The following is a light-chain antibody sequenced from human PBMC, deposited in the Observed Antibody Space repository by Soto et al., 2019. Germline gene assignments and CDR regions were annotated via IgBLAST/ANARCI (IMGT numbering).Light chain of an antibody. CDR1: QNIKKY. V-gene: IGKV1-33*01. CDR3: QQYENLPT. J-gene: IGKJ5*01. Sequence: DIQLTPSPSSLSASVVYRGTITCRASQNIKKYLNWYQQKPGKAPNLLIYTASSLQVGFLSRFRGSGSGTDFTFTISRLQPEDIATYYCQQYENLPTFGQGTRLEI. CDR2: TAS.